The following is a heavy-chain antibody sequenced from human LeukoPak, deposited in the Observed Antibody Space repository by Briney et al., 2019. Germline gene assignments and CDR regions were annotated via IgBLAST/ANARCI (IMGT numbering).Heavy chain of an antibody. J-gene: IGHJ6*02. CDR1: GGSISSGGYY. CDR3: ARGGYSSSWYRPYYYGMDV. D-gene: IGHD6-13*01. Sequence: SETLSLTCTVSGGSISSGGYYWSWIRQPPGKGLEWMGYIYYSGSTNYNPSLKSRVTISVDTSKNQFSLKLSSVTAADTAVYYCARGGYSSSWYRPYYYGMDVWGQGTTVTVSS. CDR2: IYYSGST. V-gene: IGHV4-61*08.